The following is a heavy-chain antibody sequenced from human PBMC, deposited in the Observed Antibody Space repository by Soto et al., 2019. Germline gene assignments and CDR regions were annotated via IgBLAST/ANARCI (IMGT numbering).Heavy chain of an antibody. V-gene: IGHV4-31*03. D-gene: IGHD2-8*01. J-gene: IGHJ4*02. Sequence: QVQLQESGSGLLKPSQTLSLDCSVSGDSLRRGFHHWSWIRQTPGKGLQLIGYIDTNGDTQYDPAPRNRLNMSIVTTESRFSLKVTSVTAADTAVYYCARGTVYYCPNDKCGFVFYHWGQGALVTVTS. CDR1: GDSLRRGFHH. CDR3: ARGTVYYCPNDKCGFVFYH. CDR2: IDTNGDT.